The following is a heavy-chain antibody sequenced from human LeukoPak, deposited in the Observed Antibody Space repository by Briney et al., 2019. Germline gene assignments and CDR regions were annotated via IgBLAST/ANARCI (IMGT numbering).Heavy chain of an antibody. J-gene: IGHJ4*02. V-gene: IGHV3-15*07. D-gene: IGHD3-9*01. Sequence: PGGSLRLSCAASGFIFSNAWMNSVRQAPGKGLEWVGRIKSKTDGGTTDYAAPVKGRFIISRDDSKNTLYLQMNSLKTEDTALYYCTTVYLTGEGNDYWGQGTLVTVSS. CDR1: GFIFSNAW. CDR3: TTVYLTGEGNDY. CDR2: IKSKTDGGTT.